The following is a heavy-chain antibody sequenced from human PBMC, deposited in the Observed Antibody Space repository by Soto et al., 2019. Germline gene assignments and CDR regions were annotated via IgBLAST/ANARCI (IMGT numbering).Heavy chain of an antibody. V-gene: IGHV1-69*05. J-gene: IGHJ6*02. CDR3: ARDKDRQQLGGNYYYSLDV. Sequence: QVQLVQSGSEVKKPGSSVKLSCKASGGTFSSSAISWVRQAPGQGLEWMGGIMPIFRTPDYAQKFQGRVTXTXDXXTTTAYMELSSLRSEDTAVYFCARDKDRQQLGGNYYYSLDVWGQGTTVTVSS. D-gene: IGHD3-3*02. CDR1: GGTFSSSA. CDR2: IMPIFRTP.